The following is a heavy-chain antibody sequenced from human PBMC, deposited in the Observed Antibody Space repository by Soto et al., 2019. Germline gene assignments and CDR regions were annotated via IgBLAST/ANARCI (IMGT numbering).Heavy chain of an antibody. J-gene: IGHJ6*02. CDR1: GYTFTGYY. Sequence: ASLKVSCKASGYTFTGYYMHWVRQAPGQGLEWMGWINPNSGGTNYAQKFQGRVTMTRDTSISTAYMELSRLRPDDTAVCYCARGEGQLRANYYYGMDVWGQGTTVTVSS. CDR2: INPNSGGT. V-gene: IGHV1-2*02. D-gene: IGHD6-6*01. CDR3: ARGEGQLRANYYYGMDV.